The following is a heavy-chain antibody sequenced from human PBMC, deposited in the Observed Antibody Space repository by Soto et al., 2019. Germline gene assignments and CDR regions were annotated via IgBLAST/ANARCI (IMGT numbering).Heavy chain of an antibody. V-gene: IGHV1-3*01. D-gene: IGHD3-10*01. Sequence: VASVKVSCKASGYTFTSYAMHWVRQAPGQRLEWMGWINAGNGNTKYSQKFQGRVTITRDTSASTAYMELSSLRSEDTAVYYCARFGELLPSTYYYYGMDVWGQGTTVTVSS. J-gene: IGHJ6*02. CDR2: INAGNGNT. CDR3: ARFGELLPSTYYYYGMDV. CDR1: GYTFTSYA.